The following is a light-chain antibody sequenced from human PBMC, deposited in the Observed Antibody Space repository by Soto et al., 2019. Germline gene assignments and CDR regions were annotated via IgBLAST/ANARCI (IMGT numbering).Light chain of an antibody. CDR1: RSNIGNNA. Sequence: QSVLTQPPSVSEAPRQRVTISCSGRRSNIGNNAVFWYQQFPGKAPKLLIYYDDLLPSGVSDRFSGSKSGTSASLAISGLRSEDEADYYCAAWDDSLNGYVFGTGTKVTVL. CDR2: YDD. V-gene: IGLV1-36*01. CDR3: AAWDDSLNGYV. J-gene: IGLJ1*01.